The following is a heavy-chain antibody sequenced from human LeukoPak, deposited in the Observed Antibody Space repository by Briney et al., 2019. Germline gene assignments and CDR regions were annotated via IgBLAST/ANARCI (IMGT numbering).Heavy chain of an antibody. CDR1: GYTFTSYG. CDR2: ISAYNGNT. V-gene: IGHV1-18*01. CDR3: AREGYCSSNSCPYYYYYGMDV. D-gene: IGHD2-2*01. Sequence: EASVKVSCKASGYTFTSYGISWVRQAPGQGLEWMGWISAYNGNTNYAQKLQGRVTMTTDTSTSTAYMELRSLRSDDTAVYYCAREGYCSSNSCPYYYYYGMDVWGQGTTVTVSS. J-gene: IGHJ6*02.